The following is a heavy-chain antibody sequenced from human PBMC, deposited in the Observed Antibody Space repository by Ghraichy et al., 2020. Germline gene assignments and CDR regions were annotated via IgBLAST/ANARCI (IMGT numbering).Heavy chain of an antibody. V-gene: IGHV3-30*18. D-gene: IGHD3-3*01. J-gene: IGHJ4*02. CDR3: ANWAGEADFWSGPFDY. CDR1: GFTFSRFG. Sequence: GGSLRLSCAASGFTFSRFGMHWVRQAPGKGLECVAFISNDGSKKWHADSVKGRFTISRDNSENTLSLQMNSLQIEDTAVYYCANWAGEADFWSGPFDYWGQGALVTVSS. CDR2: ISNDGSKK.